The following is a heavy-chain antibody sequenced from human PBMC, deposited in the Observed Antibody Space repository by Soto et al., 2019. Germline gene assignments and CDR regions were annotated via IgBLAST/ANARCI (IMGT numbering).Heavy chain of an antibody. V-gene: IGHV3-23*01. CDR2: ISGSGGST. CDR1: GFTFNSYA. Sequence: EVQLLESGGGLVQPGGSLRLSCAASGFTFNSYAMSWVRQAPGKGLEWVPAISGSGGSTYYADSVKGRFTISRDNTKNTLDLQMNSLRAEDTAVYYCAKRRPYSSSWYEDYWGQGTLVTVSS. J-gene: IGHJ4*02. D-gene: IGHD6-13*01. CDR3: AKRRPYSSSWYEDY.